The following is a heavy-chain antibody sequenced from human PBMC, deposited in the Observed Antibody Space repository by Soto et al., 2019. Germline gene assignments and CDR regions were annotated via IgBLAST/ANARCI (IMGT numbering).Heavy chain of an antibody. J-gene: IGHJ4*02. CDR1: GYSFTSYW. V-gene: IGHV5-51*01. CDR3: ARETYYYYSSGSFYYCDY. Sequence: LGESLKISCKGSGYSFTSYWIGWVRQMPGKGLEWMGIIYPGDSDTRYSPSFQGQVTISADKSISTAYLQWSSLKASDTAMYYCARETYYYYSSGSFYYCDYWGQGTLVTVSS. CDR2: IYPGDSDT. D-gene: IGHD3-22*01.